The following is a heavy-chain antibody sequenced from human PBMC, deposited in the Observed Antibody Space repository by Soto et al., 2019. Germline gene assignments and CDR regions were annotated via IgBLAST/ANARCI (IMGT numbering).Heavy chain of an antibody. CDR3: ARDNIAPISLITVAAFGDAFDI. CDR2: ISYDGSNK. J-gene: IGHJ3*02. CDR1: GFTFSSYA. V-gene: IGHV3-30-3*01. Sequence: LRLSCAASGFTFSSYAMHWVRQAPGKGLEWVAVISYDGSNKYYADSVKGRFTISRDNSKNTLYLQMNSLRAEDTAVYYCARDNIAPISLITVAAFGDAFDIWGQGTMVTVSS. D-gene: IGHD6-19*01.